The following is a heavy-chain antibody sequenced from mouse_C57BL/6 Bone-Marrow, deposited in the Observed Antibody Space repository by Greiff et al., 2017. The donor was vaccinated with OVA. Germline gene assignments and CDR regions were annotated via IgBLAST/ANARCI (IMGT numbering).Heavy chain of an antibody. D-gene: IGHD3-2*02. CDR2: FYPGSGSI. CDR3: ARHEDSSGYVFAWFAY. CDR1: GYTFTEYT. Sequence: QVQLKESGAELVKPGASVKLSCKASGYTFTEYTIHWVKQRSGQGLEWIGWFYPGSGSIKYNEKFKDKATLTADKSSSTVYMELSRLTSEDSAVYFCARHEDSSGYVFAWFAYWGQGTLVTVSA. J-gene: IGHJ3*01. V-gene: IGHV1-62-2*01.